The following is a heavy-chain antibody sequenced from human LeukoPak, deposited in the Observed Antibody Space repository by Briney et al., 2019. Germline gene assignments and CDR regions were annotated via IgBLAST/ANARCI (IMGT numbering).Heavy chain of an antibody. CDR1: GFTDSNNY. D-gene: IGHD3-16*01. V-gene: IGHV3-66*02. CDR2: IYSGDNT. J-gene: IGHJ4*02. CDR3: AGRRVLDASFDY. Sequence: GGSLRLSCAASGFTDSNNYMSWVRQAPGKGLEWVSVIYSGDNTYYVESVKGRFTTSRDNSKNTLFLQMNRLRAEDTAVYYCAGRRVLDASFDYWGQGTLVTVSS.